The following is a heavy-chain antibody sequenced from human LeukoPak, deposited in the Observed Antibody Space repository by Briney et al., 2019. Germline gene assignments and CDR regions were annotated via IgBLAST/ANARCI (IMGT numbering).Heavy chain of an antibody. V-gene: IGHV3-23*01. Sequence: GGSLTLSCAASGFTIISYSMSWVRQAPGKGLEWVSSVNCSGGSTYYADSVKGRFTISRDKSKNTLYLQMNSLRAEDTAVYYCAKDWDSSCYFPDAFDIWGQGTMVTVSS. D-gene: IGHD3-22*01. CDR3: AKDWDSSCYFPDAFDI. CDR1: GFTIISYS. CDR2: VNCSGGST. J-gene: IGHJ3*02.